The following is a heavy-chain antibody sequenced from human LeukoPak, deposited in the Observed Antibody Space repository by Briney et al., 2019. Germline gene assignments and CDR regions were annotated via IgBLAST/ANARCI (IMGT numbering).Heavy chain of an antibody. CDR1: GFIFSSYE. Sequence: GGSLRLSCAASGFIFSSYEMNWVRQAPGKGLEWVSYISSGGSAIYYADSVKGRFTVSRDNTRNSLYLQMNSLRAEDTAVYYCARDPASIDSSGYSYGYWGQGTLVTVSS. V-gene: IGHV3-48*03. CDR2: ISSGGSAI. D-gene: IGHD3-22*01. J-gene: IGHJ4*02. CDR3: ARDPASIDSSGYSYGY.